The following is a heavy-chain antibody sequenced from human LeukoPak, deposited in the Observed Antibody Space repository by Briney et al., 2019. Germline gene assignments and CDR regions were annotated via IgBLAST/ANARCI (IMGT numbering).Heavy chain of an antibody. V-gene: IGHV3-30-3*01. CDR2: ISYDGSNK. D-gene: IGHD6-19*01. J-gene: IGHJ1*01. CDR3: ARASGWIPDAEYFQH. Sequence: GGSLRLSCAASGFTFSSYAMHWVRQAPGKGLEWVAVISYDGSNKYYADSVKGRFTISRDNSKNTLYLQMNSLRAEDTAVYYCARASGWIPDAEYFQHWGQGTLVTVSS. CDR1: GFTFSSYA.